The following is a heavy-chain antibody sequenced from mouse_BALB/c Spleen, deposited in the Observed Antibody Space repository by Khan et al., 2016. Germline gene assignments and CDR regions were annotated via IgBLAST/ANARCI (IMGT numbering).Heavy chain of an antibody. CDR3: ARDYYGSSYFDY. V-gene: IGHV3-2*02. Sequence: VQLKESGPGLVKPSQSLSLTCTVTGYSITSDYAWNWIRQFPGNKLEWMGYISYSGSTSYNPSLKSRISITRDTSKNQFFLQLNSVTTEDTATXYGARDYYGSSYFDYWGQGTTLTVSS. CDR2: ISYSGST. D-gene: IGHD1-1*01. CDR1: GYSITSDYA. J-gene: IGHJ2*01.